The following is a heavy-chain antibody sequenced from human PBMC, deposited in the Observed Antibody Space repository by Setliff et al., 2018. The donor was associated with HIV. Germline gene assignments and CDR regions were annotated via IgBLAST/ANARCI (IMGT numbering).Heavy chain of an antibody. CDR3: ATSSRIYYYSYMDV. D-gene: IGHD2-2*01. CDR2: INPNSGGT. CDR1: GYTFTGYY. V-gene: IGHV1-2*02. J-gene: IGHJ6*03. Sequence: AASVKVSCKASGYTFTGYYMHWVRQAPGQGLEWMGWINPNSGGTNYAQKFQGRVTMTRDTSISTAYMELSRVKSDDTAVYYCATSSRIYYYSYMDVWGKGTTVTVSS.